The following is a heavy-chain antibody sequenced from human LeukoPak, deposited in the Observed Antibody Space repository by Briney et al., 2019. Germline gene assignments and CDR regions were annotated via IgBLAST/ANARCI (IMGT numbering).Heavy chain of an antibody. Sequence: GGSLRLSCAASGFTFSSYEMNWVRQAPGKGLEWVSYISSSGSTIYYADSVKGRFTISRDNSKNTLYLQMNSLRAEDTAVYYCARDSEVWAVAEYYYYMDVWGKGTTVTVSS. D-gene: IGHD6-19*01. CDR1: GFTFSSYE. V-gene: IGHV3-48*03. J-gene: IGHJ6*03. CDR3: ARDSEVWAVAEYYYYMDV. CDR2: ISSSGSTI.